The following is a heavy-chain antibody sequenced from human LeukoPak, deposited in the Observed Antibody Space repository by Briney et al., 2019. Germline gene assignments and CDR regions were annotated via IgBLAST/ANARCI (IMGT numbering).Heavy chain of an antibody. CDR3: ASTTGAHYDILTGYYDY. CDR1: GFTFSSYG. Sequence: GGSLRLSCTASGFTFSSYGMHWVRQAPGKGLEWVAVISYDGSNKYYADSVKGRFTISRDNSKNTLYLQMNSLRAEDTAVYYCASTTGAHYDILTGYYDYWGQGTLVTVSS. CDR2: ISYDGSNK. D-gene: IGHD3-9*01. J-gene: IGHJ4*02. V-gene: IGHV3-30*03.